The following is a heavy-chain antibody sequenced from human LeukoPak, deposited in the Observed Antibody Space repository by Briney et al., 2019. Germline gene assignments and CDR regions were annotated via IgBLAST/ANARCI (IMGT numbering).Heavy chain of an antibody. J-gene: IGHJ4*02. V-gene: IGHV3-74*01. CDR2: IISDGGST. CDR1: GFTFSNYW. D-gene: IGHD5-24*01. Sequence: GGSLRLSCAASGFTFSNYWMHWVRQAPGKGLVWVSRIISDGGSTTYADSVKGRFTISRDNAKNTLYLQMNSLRADDTAVYYCARDRATTMFDYWAQGTLVTVSS. CDR3: ARDRATTMFDY.